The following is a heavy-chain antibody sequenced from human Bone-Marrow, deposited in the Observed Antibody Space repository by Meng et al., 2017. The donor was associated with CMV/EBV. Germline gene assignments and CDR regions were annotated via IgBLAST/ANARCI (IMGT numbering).Heavy chain of an antibody. Sequence: SLKISCAASGITFDDYAMYWVRQAPGKGREWVSGINWNSGSIDYADSVKGRVTISRDNAKYYMYLKMNSLRAEDTAVYYCAKDIRRLVPSGNYYGMDVWGQGTTVTVSS. CDR1: GITFDDYA. D-gene: IGHD3-10*01. J-gene: IGHJ6*02. V-gene: IGHV3-9*01. CDR3: AKDIRRLVPSGNYYGMDV. CDR2: INWNSGSI.